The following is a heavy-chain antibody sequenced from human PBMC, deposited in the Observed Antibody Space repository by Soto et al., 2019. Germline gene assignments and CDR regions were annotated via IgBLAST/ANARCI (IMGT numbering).Heavy chain of an antibody. CDR3: ATSFGSGYRAFDY. CDR2: IIPYLSVS. J-gene: IGHJ4*02. V-gene: IGHV1-69*02. D-gene: IGHD3-10*01. CDR1: GDTFNFYT. Sequence: QVQLVQSGAEVKKPGSSLRVSCKASGDTFNFYTINWVRQAPGLGLEWLGRIIPYLSVSNYAQKFQGRVTITADKSTSTAYMEVRSLRSEYTAMYYCATSFGSGYRAFDYWGQGALVTVSS.